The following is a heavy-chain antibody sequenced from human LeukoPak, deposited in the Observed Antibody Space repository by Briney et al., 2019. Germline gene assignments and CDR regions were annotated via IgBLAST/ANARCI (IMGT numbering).Heavy chain of an antibody. Sequence: ASVNVSCMASGYTFTDYYMQWQRQAPGQGLEWMGWINPYRCGTNYAQKFQGRVTMTRDTSISTAYMELSRLRSDDTAVYYCARGAAVLRFLTYYYYYYMDVWGKGTTVTVSS. V-gene: IGHV1-2*02. CDR1: GYTFTDYY. D-gene: IGHD3-3*01. CDR2: INPYRCGT. CDR3: ARGAAVLRFLTYYYYYYMDV. J-gene: IGHJ6*03.